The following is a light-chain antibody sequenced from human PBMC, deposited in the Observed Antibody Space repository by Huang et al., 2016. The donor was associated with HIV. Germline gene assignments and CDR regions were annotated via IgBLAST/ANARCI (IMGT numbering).Light chain of an antibody. CDR1: QSVRSW. J-gene: IGKJ1*01. Sequence: IQMRQSPSTLSASIGDRVTITCRASQSVRSWLAWYQQKPGRAPKVLIYEASTFQSGVPSRFGGSGSGTEFTLTSSSLQPDDIGTYYCQQYNDYWTFGQGTKVEIK. CDR2: EAS. CDR3: QQYNDYWT. V-gene: IGKV1-5*03.